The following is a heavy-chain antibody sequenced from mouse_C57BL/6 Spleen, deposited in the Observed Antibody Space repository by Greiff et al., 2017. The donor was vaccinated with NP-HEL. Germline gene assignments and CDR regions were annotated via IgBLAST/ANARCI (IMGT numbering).Heavy chain of an antibody. CDR3: TTPGLRRGGYYFDY. CDR1: GFNIKDDY. CDR2: IDPENGDT. J-gene: IGHJ2*01. V-gene: IGHV14-4*01. D-gene: IGHD2-4*01. Sequence: EVQLQQSGAELVRPGASVKLSCTASGFNIKDDYMHWVKQRPEQGLEWIGWIDPENGDTEYASKFPGTATITADISSNTAYLQLRSLTSEDTAVYYCTTPGLRRGGYYFDYWGQGTTLPVSS.